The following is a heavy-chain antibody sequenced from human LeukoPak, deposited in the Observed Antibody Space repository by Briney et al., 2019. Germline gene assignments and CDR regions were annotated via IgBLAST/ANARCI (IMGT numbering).Heavy chain of an antibody. J-gene: IGHJ6*03. Sequence: SVKVSCKASGGTFSSYAISWVRQAPGQGLEWMGGIIPIFGTANYAQKFQGRVTITTDESTSTAYMELSSLRSEDTAVYYYARTLTPPESYYYYYMDVWGKGTTVTVSS. V-gene: IGHV1-69*05. CDR1: GGTFSSYA. CDR2: IIPIFGTA. CDR3: ARTLTPPESYYYYYMDV.